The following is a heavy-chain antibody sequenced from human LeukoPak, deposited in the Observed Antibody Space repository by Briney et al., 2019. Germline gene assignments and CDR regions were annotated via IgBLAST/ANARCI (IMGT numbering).Heavy chain of an antibody. Sequence: PGGSLRLSCAASGFTFSNYWMHWVRQAPGMGLVWVSRINSDGTSINYADSVKGRFTISRDNAKNTLFLQMNSLRAEDTAVYYCARAPGGWIDYWAQGTLVAVSS. V-gene: IGHV3-74*01. CDR3: ARAPGGWIDY. CDR2: INSDGTSI. CDR1: GFTFSNYW. J-gene: IGHJ4*02. D-gene: IGHD6-19*01.